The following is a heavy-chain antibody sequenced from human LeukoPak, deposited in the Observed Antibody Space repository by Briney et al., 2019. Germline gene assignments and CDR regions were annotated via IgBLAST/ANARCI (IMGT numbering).Heavy chain of an antibody. D-gene: IGHD5-18*01. CDR3: ARDPGRYSYAYYFYN. CDR2: IYYAGSN. Sequence: SETLSLPCTVSGDSLTRSYWSWLRQPPGKGLDWIGYIYYAGSNNYNPSHKRRVTISVDTSKNQFSLKLNSVTAADTAIYYCARDPGRYSYAYYFYNWCRGTLVIVAS. V-gene: IGHV4-59*01. J-gene: IGHJ4*02. CDR1: GDSLTRSY.